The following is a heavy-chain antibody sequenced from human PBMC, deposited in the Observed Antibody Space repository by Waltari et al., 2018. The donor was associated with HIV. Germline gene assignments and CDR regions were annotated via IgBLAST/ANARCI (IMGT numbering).Heavy chain of an antibody. CDR2: IYSGGST. CDR1: GFTVSSNY. CDR3: ARDRWYGDYEGGA. J-gene: IGHJ4*02. V-gene: IGHV3-53*01. D-gene: IGHD4-17*01. Sequence: EVQLVESGGGLIQPGGSLRLSCAASGFTVSSNYMSWVRQAPGKGLEWVSVIYSGGSTYYADSVKGRFTISRDNSKNTLYLQMNSLRAEDTAVYYCARDRWYGDYEGGAWGQGTLVTVSS.